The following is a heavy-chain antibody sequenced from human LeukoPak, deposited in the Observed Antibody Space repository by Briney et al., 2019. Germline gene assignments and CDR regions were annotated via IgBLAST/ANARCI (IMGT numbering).Heavy chain of an antibody. J-gene: IGHJ4*02. CDR2: IRYDGSNK. CDR3: ARAPYDSSGYFDY. CDR1: GFTFSSYG. V-gene: IGHV3-30*02. D-gene: IGHD3-22*01. Sequence: GGSLRLSCAASGFTFSSYGMHWVRQDPGKGLEWVTFIRYDGSNKYYADSVKGRFTISRDNSKNTLYLQMNSLRAEDTAVYYCARAPYDSSGYFDYWGQGTLVTVSS.